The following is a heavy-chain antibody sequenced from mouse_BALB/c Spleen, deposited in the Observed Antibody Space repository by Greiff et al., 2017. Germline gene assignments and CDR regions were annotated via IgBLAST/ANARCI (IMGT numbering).Heavy chain of an antibody. V-gene: IGHV1-69*02. CDR3: TRHPSYGNYDY. Sequence: VQLQQPGAELVRPGASVKLSCKASGYTFTSYWINWVKQRPGQGLEWIGNIYPSDSYTNYIQKFKDKATLTVDKSSSTAYMQLSSPTSEDSAVYYCTRHPSYGNYDYWGQGTTLTVSS. D-gene: IGHD2-10*02. CDR2: IYPSDSYT. CDR1: GYTFTSYW. J-gene: IGHJ2*01.